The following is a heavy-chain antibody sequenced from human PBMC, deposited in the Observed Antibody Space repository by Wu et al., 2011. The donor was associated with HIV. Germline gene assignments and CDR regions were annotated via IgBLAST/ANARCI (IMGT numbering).Heavy chain of an antibody. CDR3: AASTTALNWFDS. J-gene: IGHJ5*01. Sequence: STDYAQKFQGRVIVTRDTSTNTVYLDLTSLRSDDTAIYYCAASTTALNWFDSWGQGALVTVSS. CDR2: ST. D-gene: IGHD1-1*01. V-gene: IGHV1-46*01.